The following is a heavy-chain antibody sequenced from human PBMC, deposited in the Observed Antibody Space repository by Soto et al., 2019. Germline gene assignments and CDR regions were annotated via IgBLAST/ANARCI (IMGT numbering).Heavy chain of an antibody. J-gene: IGHJ4*02. CDR2: ISVYNGNT. Sequence: ASVKVSCKASGYTFTSYGISWVRQAPGQGLEWMGWISVYNGNTNYAQNLQGRLTMTTETSTSTAYMELRSLRSDDTAMYYCARVYDFWSGYQTPFDYWGQGTLVTVSS. D-gene: IGHD3-3*01. CDR1: GYTFTSYG. CDR3: ARVYDFWSGYQTPFDY. V-gene: IGHV1-18*01.